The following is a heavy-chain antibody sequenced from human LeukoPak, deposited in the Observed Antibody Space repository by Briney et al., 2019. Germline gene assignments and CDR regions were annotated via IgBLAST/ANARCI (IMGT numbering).Heavy chain of an antibody. V-gene: IGHV3-21*01. CDR2: ISSSSSYI. CDR3: ARDGYDYVWGGYTTPPDAFDI. D-gene: IGHD3-16*01. Sequence: PGGSLRLSCAASGFTFSSYSMNWVRQAPGKGLEWVSSISSSSSYIYYADSVKGRFTISRDNAKNSLYLQMNSLRAEDTAVYYCARDGYDYVWGGYTTPPDAFDIWGQGTMVTVSS. J-gene: IGHJ3*02. CDR1: GFTFSSYS.